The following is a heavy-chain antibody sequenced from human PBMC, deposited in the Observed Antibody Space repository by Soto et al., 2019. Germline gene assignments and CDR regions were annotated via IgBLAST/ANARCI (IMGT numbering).Heavy chain of an antibody. CDR1: GFTFSSYA. D-gene: IGHD3-16*02. J-gene: IGHJ6*02. Sequence: GGSLRLSCAASGFTFSSYAMSWVRQAPGKGLEWVSAISGSGGSTYYADSVKGRFTISRDNSKNTLYLQMNSLRAEDTAVYYCAKEGPYYDYVWGSYRYPVDVWGQGTTVTVSS. V-gene: IGHV3-23*01. CDR2: ISGSGGST. CDR3: AKEGPYYDYVWGSYRYPVDV.